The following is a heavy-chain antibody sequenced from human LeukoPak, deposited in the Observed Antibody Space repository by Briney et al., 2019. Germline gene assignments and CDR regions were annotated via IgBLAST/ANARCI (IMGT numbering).Heavy chain of an antibody. D-gene: IGHD2-2*01. V-gene: IGHV4-59*08. CDR3: ARRYCSTTSCPFDY. CDR1: GGSISSYY. J-gene: IGHJ4*02. CDR2: MYYSGST. Sequence: SETLSLTCTVSGGSISSYYWSWIRQPPGKGLEWIGYMYYSGSTYDNPSLKSRVTISIDTSKNQFSLKLNSVTAADTAVYCCARRYCSTTSCPFDYWGQGTLVTVSS.